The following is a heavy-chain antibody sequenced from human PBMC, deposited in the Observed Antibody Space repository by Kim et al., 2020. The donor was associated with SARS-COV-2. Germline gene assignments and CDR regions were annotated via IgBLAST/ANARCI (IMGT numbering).Heavy chain of an antibody. Sequence: GGSLRLSCAASGFTFSSYAMSWVRQAPGQGLEWVSLIYSGGSSTYYADSVKSRFTISRDNSKNTLYLQMNSLRAEDTAVYYCAKRVAAAGYFDYWGQGTL. D-gene: IGHD6-13*01. J-gene: IGHJ4*02. CDR1: GFTFSSYA. CDR3: AKRVAAAGYFDY. CDR2: IYSGGSST. V-gene: IGHV3-23*03.